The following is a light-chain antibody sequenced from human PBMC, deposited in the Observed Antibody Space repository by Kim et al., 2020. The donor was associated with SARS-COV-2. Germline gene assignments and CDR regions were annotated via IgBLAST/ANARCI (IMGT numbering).Light chain of an antibody. V-gene: IGLV3-21*04. J-gene: IGLJ3*02. CDR2: YDS. CDR3: QVWDSSSDHPV. CDR1: NIGSKS. Sequence: APGKTARITCGGNNIGSKSVPWYQQKPGQAPGLVIYYDSDRPSGIPERFSGSNSGNTATLTISRVEAGDKADYYCQVWDSSSDHPVFGGGTQLTVL.